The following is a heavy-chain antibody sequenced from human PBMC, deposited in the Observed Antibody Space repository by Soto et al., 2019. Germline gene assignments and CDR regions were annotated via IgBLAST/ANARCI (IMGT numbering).Heavy chain of an antibody. CDR3: ARDQANWGYAFDI. V-gene: IGHV3-21*01. D-gene: IGHD7-27*01. CDR2: ISSSSSYI. CDR1: GFTFSSYS. J-gene: IGHJ3*02. Sequence: GGSLRLSCAASGFTFSSYSMNWVRQAPGKGLEWVSSISSSSSYIYYADSVNGRFTISRDNAKNSLYLQMNSLRAEDTAVYYCARDQANWGYAFDIWGQGTMVTVSS.